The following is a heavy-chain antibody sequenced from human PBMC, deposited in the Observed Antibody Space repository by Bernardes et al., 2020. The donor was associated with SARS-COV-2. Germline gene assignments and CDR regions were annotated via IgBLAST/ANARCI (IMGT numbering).Heavy chain of an antibody. J-gene: IGHJ4*02. CDR3: TKGIGVATRLGYYFDS. D-gene: IGHD1-26*01. CDR2: INAGNGNT. V-gene: IGHV1-3*01. CDR1: GYSFPGYA. Sequence: ASVQVSCKASGYSFPGYAVHWVRQAPGQRLEWIGWINAGNGNTKYSQKFQGRVIITRDTSASTAYMELSSLRSEDTAVYYCTKGIGVATRLGYYFDSWGQGTLVTVSA.